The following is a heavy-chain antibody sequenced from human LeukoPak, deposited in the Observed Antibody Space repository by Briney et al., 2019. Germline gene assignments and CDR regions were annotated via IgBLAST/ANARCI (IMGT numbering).Heavy chain of an antibody. CDR1: GGSFSGYY. D-gene: IGHD6-19*01. CDR2: INHSGST. V-gene: IGHV4-34*01. J-gene: IGHJ6*02. Sequence: PSETLSLTCAVYGGSFSGYYWSWIRQPPGKGLDWIGEINHSGSTNYNPSLKSRVTISVDTSKNQFSLKLSSVTAADTAVYYCARVPPIAVAGRGYYYYGMDVWGQGTTVTVSS. CDR3: ARVPPIAVAGRGYYYYGMDV.